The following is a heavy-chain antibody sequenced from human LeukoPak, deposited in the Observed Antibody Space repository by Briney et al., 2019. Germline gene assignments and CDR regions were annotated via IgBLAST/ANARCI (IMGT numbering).Heavy chain of an antibody. V-gene: IGHV4-4*02. Sequence: SETLSLTCAVSGGTVSSSNWWSWVRQPPGKGLEWIGKVYHSGSTNYNPSLKSRVSISVDKSKNQFSLKLSSVTAADTAVYYCARRNDYDILTGYYTYYGMDVWGQGTTITVSS. J-gene: IGHJ6*02. D-gene: IGHD3-9*01. CDR3: ARRNDYDILTGYYTYYGMDV. CDR2: VYHSGST. CDR1: GGTVSSSNW.